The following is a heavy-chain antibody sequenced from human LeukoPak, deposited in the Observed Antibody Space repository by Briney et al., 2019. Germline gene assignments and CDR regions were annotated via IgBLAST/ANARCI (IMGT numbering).Heavy chain of an antibody. J-gene: IGHJ2*01. V-gene: IGHV4-34*01. CDR2: INHSGST. CDR1: GGSFSGYY. CDR3: ARPVQWLVRSQVYWYFDL. D-gene: IGHD6-19*01. Sequence: SETLSLTCAVYGGSFSGYYWSWIRQPPGKGLEWIGEINHSGSTNYNPSLKSRVTISVDTTKNQFSLKLSSVTAADTAVYYCARPVQWLVRSQVYWYFDLWGRGTLVTVSS.